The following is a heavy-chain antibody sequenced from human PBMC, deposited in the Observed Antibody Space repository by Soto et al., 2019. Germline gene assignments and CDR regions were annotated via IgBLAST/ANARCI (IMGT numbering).Heavy chain of an antibody. CDR2: ISAYNGNT. D-gene: IGHD6-19*01. CDR1: GYTFTSYG. J-gene: IGHJ5*02. Sequence: GASVKVSCKASGYTFTSYGISWVRQAPGQGLEWMGWISAYNGNTNYAQKLQGRVTMTTDTSTSTAYMELRSLRSDDTAVYYCARHYSSGWYGRWFDPWGQGTLVTVSS. V-gene: IGHV1-18*01. CDR3: ARHYSSGWYGRWFDP.